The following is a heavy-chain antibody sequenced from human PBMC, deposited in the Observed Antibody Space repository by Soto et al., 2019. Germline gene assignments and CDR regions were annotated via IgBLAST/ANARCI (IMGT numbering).Heavy chain of an antibody. V-gene: IGHV3-33*08. CDR1: GFTFSYNG. Sequence: QVQLVESGGGVVQPGGSLRLSCAASGFTFSYNGFPWVRQAPGKGLEWVAVMHTGGNEKYYVDSVKGRFTVSRDDSRNMVYLEMNGLRAEDTAEYFCARDADTTGHYSHFDLWGRGALVAVS. J-gene: IGHJ4*02. CDR2: MHTGGNEK. CDR3: ARDADTTGHYSHFDL. D-gene: IGHD3-9*01.